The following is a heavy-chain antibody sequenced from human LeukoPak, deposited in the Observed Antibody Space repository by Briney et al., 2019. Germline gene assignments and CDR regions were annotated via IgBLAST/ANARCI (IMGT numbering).Heavy chain of an antibody. V-gene: IGHV1-18*01. CDR3: ARHRQMSLSWEPDY. Sequence: GASVKVSCKASGYTFTSYGISWARQAPGQGLEWMGWISAYNGNTNYAQKLQGRVTMTTDTSTSTAYMELRSLRSDDTAVCYCARHRQMSLSWEPDYWSQGTLVTVSS. CDR2: ISAYNGNT. J-gene: IGHJ4*02. D-gene: IGHD1-26*01. CDR1: GYTFTSYG.